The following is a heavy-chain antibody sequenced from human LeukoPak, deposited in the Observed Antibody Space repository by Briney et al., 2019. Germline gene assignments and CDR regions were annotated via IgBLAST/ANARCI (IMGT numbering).Heavy chain of an antibody. D-gene: IGHD6-13*01. V-gene: IGHV3-23*01. CDR3: AKTVSSWYDNPPFDY. Sequence: GGSLILSCAASGFPFSSYAMNWVRQAPGKGLEWVSVISGSGGHTYYADSVKGRFTISRDNSKNTAYLQMNSLRAEDTAVYYCAKTVSSWYDNPPFDYWGQGTLVTVSS. J-gene: IGHJ4*02. CDR1: GFPFSSYA. CDR2: ISGSGGHT.